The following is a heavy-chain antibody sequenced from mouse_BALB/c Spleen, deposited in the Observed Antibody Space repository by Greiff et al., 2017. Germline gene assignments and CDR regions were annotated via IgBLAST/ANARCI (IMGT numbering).Heavy chain of an antibody. CDR3: ARHGAVTTVVEYFDV. CDR1: GFTFSSYG. CDR2: ISSGGSYT. Sequence: EVKLVESGGDLVKPGGSLKLSCAASGFTFSSYGMSWVCQTPDKRLEWVATISSGGSYTYYPDSVKGRFTISRDNAKNTLYLQMSSLKSEDTAMYYCARHGAVTTVVEYFDVWGAGTTVTVSS. J-gene: IGHJ1*01. D-gene: IGHD1-1*01. V-gene: IGHV5-6*01.